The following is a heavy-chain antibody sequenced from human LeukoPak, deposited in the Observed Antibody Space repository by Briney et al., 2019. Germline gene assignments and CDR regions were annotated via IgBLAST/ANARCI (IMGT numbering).Heavy chain of an antibody. CDR2: ISGSGGST. J-gene: IGHJ4*02. D-gene: IGHD5-24*01. Sequence: GGSLRLSCAVSGITLSNYGMSRVRQAPGKGLEWVSAISGSGGSTYYADSVKGRFTISRDNSKNTLYLQMNSLRAEDTAVYYCAKDIEMATIVSYFDYWGQGTLVTVSS. CDR1: GITLSNYG. V-gene: IGHV3-23*01. CDR3: AKDIEMATIVSYFDY.